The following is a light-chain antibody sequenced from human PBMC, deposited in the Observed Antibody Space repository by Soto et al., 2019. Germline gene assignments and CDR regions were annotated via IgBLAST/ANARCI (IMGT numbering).Light chain of an antibody. CDR1: QGISTF. V-gene: IGKV1-39*01. CDR2: AAS. J-gene: IGKJ4*01. Sequence: DIQMTQSPSSLSTSVGDRVTITCRASQGISTFLNWYQQKPGKAPRLLIYAASRLQSGVPARFTGSGAGTDFTLTITSLQPEDFGIYYCQQSYATVRTFGGGTKVDI. CDR3: QQSYATVRT.